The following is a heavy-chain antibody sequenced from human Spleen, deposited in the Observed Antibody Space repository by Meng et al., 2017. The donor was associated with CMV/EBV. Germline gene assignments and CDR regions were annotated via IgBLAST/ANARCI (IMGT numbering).Heavy chain of an antibody. CDR3: ARVPYSGWYYFDF. CDR1: EYTFTGFY. V-gene: IGHV1-2*02. CDR2: INPNSGDT. D-gene: IGHD6-6*01. Sequence: ASVKVSCKASEYTFTGFYMHWVRQAPGQGLEWMGWINPNSGDTNYAQKFQGRLTMTRDTSISTAYMELSRLRSDDTAVYYCARVPYSGWYYFDFWGQGTLVTVSS. J-gene: IGHJ4*02.